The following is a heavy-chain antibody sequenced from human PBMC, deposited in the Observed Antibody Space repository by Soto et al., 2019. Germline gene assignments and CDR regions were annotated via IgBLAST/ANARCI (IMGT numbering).Heavy chain of an antibody. Sequence: ESGGGVVQPGRSLRLSCAASGFTFSSYGMHWVRQAPGKGLEWVAVIWYDGSNKYYADSVKGRFTISRDNSKNTLYLQMNSLRAEDTAVYYCARDPWDYYYGMDVWGQGTTVTVSS. D-gene: IGHD3-16*01. CDR1: GFTFSSYG. CDR3: ARDPWDYYYGMDV. J-gene: IGHJ6*02. CDR2: IWYDGSNK. V-gene: IGHV3-33*01.